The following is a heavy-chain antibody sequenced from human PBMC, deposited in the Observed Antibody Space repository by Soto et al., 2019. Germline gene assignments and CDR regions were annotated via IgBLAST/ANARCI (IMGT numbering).Heavy chain of an antibody. CDR3: ARDQRFGELPHSRQFDP. D-gene: IGHD3-10*01. CDR1: GFTFSSYS. J-gene: IGHJ5*02. CDR2: ISSSSTI. V-gene: IGHV3-48*02. Sequence: GGSLRLSCAACGFTFSSYSMNWIRQAPGKGLEWVSYISSSSTIYYADSVKGRFTISRDNAKNSLYLQMNSLRDEDTAVYYCARDQRFGELPHSRQFDPWGQGTQVTV.